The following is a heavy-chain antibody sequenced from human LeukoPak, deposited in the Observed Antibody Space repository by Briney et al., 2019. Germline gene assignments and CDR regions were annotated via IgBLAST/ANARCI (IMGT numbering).Heavy chain of an antibody. CDR1: GFTFSDYR. D-gene: IGHD3-22*01. Sequence: GGSLRLSCEASGFTFSDYRMHWVRQAPGKGLVWVSHTNSDGSSTSYADSVKGRSTISRDNAKNTLYLHMNSLRAEDTAVYYCARVMYYYDSSGYYHYWYFDLWGRGTLVTVSS. V-gene: IGHV3-74*01. J-gene: IGHJ2*01. CDR2: TNSDGSST. CDR3: ARVMYYYDSSGYYHYWYFDL.